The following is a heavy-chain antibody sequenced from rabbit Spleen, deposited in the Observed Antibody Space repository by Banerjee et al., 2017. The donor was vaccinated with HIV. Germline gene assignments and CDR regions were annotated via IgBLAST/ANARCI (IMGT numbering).Heavy chain of an antibody. Sequence: QSLEESGGDLVKPGASLTLTCTASGVSFSISSYMCWVRQAPGKGLEWIACIDSGSSGFTYSASWAKGRFSISKTSSTMVTLQMTRLTAADTATYFCARDTSSSFSSYGMDLWGPGTLVTVS. J-gene: IGHJ6*01. D-gene: IGHD1-1*01. CDR2: IDSGSSGFT. CDR1: GVSFSISSY. V-gene: IGHV1S40*01. CDR3: ARDTSSSFSSYGMDL.